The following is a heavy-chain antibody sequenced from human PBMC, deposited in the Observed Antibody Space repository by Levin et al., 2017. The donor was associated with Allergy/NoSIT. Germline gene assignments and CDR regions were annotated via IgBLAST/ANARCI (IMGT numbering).Heavy chain of an antibody. CDR3: AKDQQATVTTGGRDAFDI. V-gene: IGHV3-23*01. Sequence: GASVKVSCAASGFTFSSYAMSWVRQAPGKGLEWVSAISGSGGSTYYADSVKGRFTISRDNSKNTLYLQMNSLRAEDTAVYYCAKDQQATVTTGGRDAFDIWGQGTMVTVSS. D-gene: IGHD4-17*01. J-gene: IGHJ3*02. CDR2: ISGSGGST. CDR1: GFTFSSYA.